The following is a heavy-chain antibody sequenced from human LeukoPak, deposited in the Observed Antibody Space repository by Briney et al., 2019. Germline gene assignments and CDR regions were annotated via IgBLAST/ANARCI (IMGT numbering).Heavy chain of an antibody. V-gene: IGHV1-2*02. CDR3: ASNIVVADRGLDY. D-gene: IGHD6-19*01. CDR2: INPKSGGT. Sequence: ASVKVSCKASGYTFTGYYMHWVRQAPGQGLEWMGWINPKSGGTIYAQKFQGRVTMTRDTSISTAYMELSRLRSDDTAVYYCASNIVVADRGLDYWGQGTLVTVSS. CDR1: GYTFTGYY. J-gene: IGHJ4*02.